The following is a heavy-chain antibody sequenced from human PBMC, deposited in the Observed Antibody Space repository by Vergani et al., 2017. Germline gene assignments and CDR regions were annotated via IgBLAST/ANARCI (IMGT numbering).Heavy chain of an antibody. J-gene: IGHJ5*02. CDR3: ASDRVEFWSGYGNWFDP. CDR2: IWYDGSNK. Sequence: QVQLVESGGGVVQPGRSLRLSCAASGFTFSSYGMHWVRQAPGKGLEWVAVIWYDGSNKYYADSVKGRFTISRDNSKNTLNLQMNSLRAEDTAVYYCASDRVEFWSGYGNWFDPWGQGTLVTVSS. V-gene: IGHV3-33*01. D-gene: IGHD3-3*01. CDR1: GFTFSSYG.